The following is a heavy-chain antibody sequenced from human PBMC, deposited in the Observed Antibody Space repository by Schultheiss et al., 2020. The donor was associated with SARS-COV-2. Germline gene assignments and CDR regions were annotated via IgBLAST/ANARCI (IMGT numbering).Heavy chain of an antibody. D-gene: IGHD1-1*01. J-gene: IGHJ4*02. CDR2: INPNSGGT. V-gene: IGHV1-18*01. CDR1: GYTFASYG. Sequence: ASVKVSCKASGYTFASYGISWVRQVPGQGLEWMGWINPNSGGTNYAQKFQGRVTMTRDTSTSTVYMELSSLRSEDTAVYYCARVRKVWASNNWSYYFDYWGQGTLVTVSS. CDR3: ARVRKVWASNNWSYYFDY.